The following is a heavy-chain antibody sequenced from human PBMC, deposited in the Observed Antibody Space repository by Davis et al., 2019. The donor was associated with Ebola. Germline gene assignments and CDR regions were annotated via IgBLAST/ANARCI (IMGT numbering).Heavy chain of an antibody. Sequence: PGGSLTLSCAASGFTFSSFAMSCVRQAPGKGLEWVSGVSGSGSITYYADSVKGRFTISRDNSKNTLYLQMNSLRAEDTAVYYCARWMYSSSFGADYWGQGPLVTFSS. D-gene: IGHD6-6*01. CDR2: VSGSGSIT. J-gene: IGHJ4*02. CDR3: ARWMYSSSFGADY. CDR1: GFTFSSFA. V-gene: IGHV3-23*01.